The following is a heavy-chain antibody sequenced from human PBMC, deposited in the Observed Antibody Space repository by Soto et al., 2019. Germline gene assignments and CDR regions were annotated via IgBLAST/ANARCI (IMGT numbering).Heavy chain of an antibody. V-gene: IGHV3-33*01. CDR3: ARVHDSRLTKSGLRGYYCYGMDV. D-gene: IGHD3-10*01. J-gene: IGHJ6*02. CDR1: GFTFNNYG. CDR2: IWYDGTNR. Sequence: QVQLVESGGGVVQPGRSLRLSCGASGFTFNNYGMHWVRQAPGKGLEWVAGIWYDGTNRYYGDFVKGRFTISRDNSKNTLNLQMNSLRAEDTAVYYWARVHDSRLTKSGLRGYYCYGMDVWGQGTTVSVSS.